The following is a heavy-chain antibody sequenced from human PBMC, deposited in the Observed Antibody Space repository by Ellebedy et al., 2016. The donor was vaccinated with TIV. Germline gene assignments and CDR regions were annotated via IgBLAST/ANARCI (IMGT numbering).Heavy chain of an antibody. CDR1: GYTFTSYY. CDR3: ARDLKWFGDNDYYYYGMDV. V-gene: IGHV1-46*01. CDR2: INPSGGST. D-gene: IGHD3-10*01. Sequence: ASVKVSCXASGYTFTSYYMHWVRQAPGQGLEWMGIINPSGGSTSYAQKFQGWVTMTRDTSISTAYMELSRLRSDDTAVYYCARDLKWFGDNDYYYYGMDVWGQGTTVTVSS. J-gene: IGHJ6*02.